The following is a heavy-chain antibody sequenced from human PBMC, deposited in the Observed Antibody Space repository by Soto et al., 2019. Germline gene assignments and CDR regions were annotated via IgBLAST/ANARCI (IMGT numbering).Heavy chain of an antibody. CDR2: IKQDGSEK. J-gene: IGHJ6*02. D-gene: IGHD3-22*01. V-gene: IGHV3-7*01. CDR1: GGSISGYY. CDR3: ARVDSRGYYPYYHYYGMDV. Sequence: ETLSLTCTVSGGSISGYYWSWVRQALGKGLEWVANIKQDGSEKYYVDSVKGRFTISRDNAKNSLYLQMNSLRAEDTAVYYCARVDSRGYYPYYHYYGMDVWGQGTTVTVSS.